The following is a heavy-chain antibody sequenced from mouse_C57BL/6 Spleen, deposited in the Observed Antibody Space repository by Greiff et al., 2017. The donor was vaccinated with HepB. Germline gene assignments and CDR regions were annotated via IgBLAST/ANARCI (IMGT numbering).Heavy chain of an antibody. CDR2: IYPGNSDT. D-gene: IGHD2-4*01. J-gene: IGHJ4*01. CDR1: GYTFTSYW. Sequence: EVQLQQSGTVLARPGASVKMSCKTSGYTFTSYWMHWVKQRPGQGLEWIGAIYPGNSDTSYNQKFKGKAKLTAVTSASTAYMELSSLTNEDSAVYYCTRGSYDYDVGGAMDYWGQGTSVTVSS. CDR3: TRGSYDYDVGGAMDY. V-gene: IGHV1-5*01.